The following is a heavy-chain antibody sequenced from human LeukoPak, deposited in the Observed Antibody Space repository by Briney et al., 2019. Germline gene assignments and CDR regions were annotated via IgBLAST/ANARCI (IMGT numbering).Heavy chain of an antibody. V-gene: IGHV3-43*02. Sequence: GGSLRLSCAASGFTFDDYAMHWVRQAPGKGLEWVSLISGDGGSTYYADSVKGRFTISRDNSKNSLYLQMNSLRTEDTALYYCAKEGRGSLAVAGSNFDYWGQGTLVTVSS. CDR3: AKEGRGSLAVAGSNFDY. CDR2: ISGDGGST. D-gene: IGHD6-19*01. J-gene: IGHJ4*02. CDR1: GFTFDDYA.